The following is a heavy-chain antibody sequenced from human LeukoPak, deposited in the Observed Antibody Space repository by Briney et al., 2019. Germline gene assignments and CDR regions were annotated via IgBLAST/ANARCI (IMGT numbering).Heavy chain of an antibody. CDR2: ISAYNGNT. Sequence: ASVKVSCKASGCTFTSYGISWVRQAPGQGLEWMGWISAYNGNTNYAQKLQGRVTMTTDTSTSTAYMELRSLRSDDTAVYYCARRNQQWLVTPQVDLDYWGQGTLVTVSS. CDR1: GCTFTSYG. V-gene: IGHV1-18*01. CDR3: ARRNQQWLVTPQVDLDY. D-gene: IGHD6-19*01. J-gene: IGHJ4*02.